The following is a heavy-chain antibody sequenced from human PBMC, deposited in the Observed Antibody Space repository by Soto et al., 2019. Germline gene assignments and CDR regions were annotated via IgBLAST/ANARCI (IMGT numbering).Heavy chain of an antibody. V-gene: IGHV4-30-2*01. CDR3: ARGMTTVTTFDY. J-gene: IGHJ4*02. CDR2: IYHSGST. CDR1: GGSISSGGYS. D-gene: IGHD4-17*01. Sequence: SETLSLTCAVAGGSISSGGYSWSWIRQPPGKGLESIGYIYHSGSTYYNPSLKSRVTISVDRSKNQFSLKLSSVTAADTAVYYCARGMTTVTTFDYWGQGTLVTVSS.